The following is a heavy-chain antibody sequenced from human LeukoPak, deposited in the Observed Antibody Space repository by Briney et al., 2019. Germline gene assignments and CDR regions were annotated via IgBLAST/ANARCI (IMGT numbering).Heavy chain of an antibody. CDR1: GFTVSSNY. V-gene: IGHV3-53*01. CDR3: ARYRAVAGPYFDY. Sequence: GGSLRLSCAASGFTVSSNYMSWVRQAPGKGLEWVSVIYSGGSTHYADSVKGRFTISRDNSKNTLYLQMNSLRAEDTAVYYCARYRAVAGPYFDYWGQGTLVTVSS. D-gene: IGHD6-19*01. J-gene: IGHJ4*02. CDR2: IYSGGST.